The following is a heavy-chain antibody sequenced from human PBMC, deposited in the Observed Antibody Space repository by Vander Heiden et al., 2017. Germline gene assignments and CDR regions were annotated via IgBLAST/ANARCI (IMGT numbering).Heavy chain of an antibody. J-gene: IGHJ4*02. CDR1: EFTFNHAW. Sequence: EVQLVESGGGLVKPGGSLRLSCAASEFTFNHAWMSWVRQSPGKGLEWVGRIKTKSEGGAVDYAAPVRGRFTISRDDSEKTLFLQMNSLKTEDTAVYYCTSEWLHTDSGNWVRSDFWGQGTLVTVSS. V-gene: IGHV3-15*01. CDR3: TSEWLHTDSGNWVRSDF. D-gene: IGHD6-13*01. CDR2: IKTKSEGGAV.